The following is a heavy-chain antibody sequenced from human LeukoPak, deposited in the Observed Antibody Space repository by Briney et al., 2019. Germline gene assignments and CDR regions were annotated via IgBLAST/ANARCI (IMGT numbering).Heavy chain of an antibody. CDR3: ARDIFYDSSGYYLLYYGMDV. J-gene: IGHJ6*02. CDR1: GLTFSSQA. V-gene: IGHV3-21*01. Sequence: GGSLRLSCAASGLTFSSQAMTWVRQAPGKGLEWVSSISSSSSCIYYADSVKGRFTISRDNAKNSLYLQMNSLRAEDTAVYYCARDIFYDSSGYYLLYYGMDVWGQGTTVTVSS. D-gene: IGHD3-22*01. CDR2: ISSSSSCI.